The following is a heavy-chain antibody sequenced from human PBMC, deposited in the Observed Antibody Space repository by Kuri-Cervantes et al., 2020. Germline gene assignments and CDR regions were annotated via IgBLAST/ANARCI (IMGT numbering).Heavy chain of an antibody. CDR3: ARGYAGQWLVPPGFDV. D-gene: IGHD6-19*01. V-gene: IGHV1-69*05. CDR2: IIPIFGTA. J-gene: IGHJ3*01. Sequence: SVKVSCKASGGTFSSYAISWVRQAPGQGLEWMGGIIPIFGTANYAQKFQGRVTITTDESTSTAFMELSSLRSDDTAVYYCARGYAGQWLVPPGFDVWGQGTLVTVSS. CDR1: GGTFSSYA.